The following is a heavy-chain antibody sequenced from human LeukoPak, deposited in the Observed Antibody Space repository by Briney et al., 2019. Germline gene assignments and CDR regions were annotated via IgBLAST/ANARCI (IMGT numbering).Heavy chain of an antibody. CDR3: ARVPRGNYYYYYYMDV. J-gene: IGHJ6*03. V-gene: IGHV3-7*01. CDR1: GFTFSSYR. CDR2: IKQDGSEK. Sequence: GGSLRLSCAASGFTFSSYRMSWVRQAPGKGLEWVANIKQDGSEKYYVDSVKGRFTISRDNAKNSLYLQMNSLRAEDTAVYYCARVPRGNYYYYYYMDVWGKGTTVTVSS.